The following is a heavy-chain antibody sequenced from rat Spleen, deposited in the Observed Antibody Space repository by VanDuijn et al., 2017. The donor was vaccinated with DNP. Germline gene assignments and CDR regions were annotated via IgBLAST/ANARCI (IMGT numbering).Heavy chain of an antibody. CDR3: VRPLGYSSYGFAY. D-gene: IGHD1-2*01. CDR1: GFTFSDYN. J-gene: IGHJ3*01. V-gene: IGHV5-7*01. CDR2: ISSDGSNT. Sequence: EVQLVESGGGLVQPGRSMKLSCAASGFTFSDYNMAWVRQAPKKGLECVATISSDGSNTYYRDSVKGRFTISRDNAKDTLYLQGDSLRSEDTATYYCVRPLGYSSYGFAYWGQGTLVTVSS.